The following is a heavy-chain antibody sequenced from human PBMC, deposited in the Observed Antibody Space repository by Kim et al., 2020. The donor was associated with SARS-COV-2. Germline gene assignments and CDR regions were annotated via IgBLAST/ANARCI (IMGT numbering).Heavy chain of an antibody. J-gene: IGHJ6*02. V-gene: IGHV3-11*04. D-gene: IGHD6-13*01. Sequence: GGSLRLSCAASGFTFSDYYMSWIRQAPGKGLEWVSYISSSGSTIYYADSVKGRFTISRDNAKNSLYLQMNSLRAEDTAVYYCARGSSSWQYYYYGMDVWGQGTTVTVSS. CDR3: ARGSSSWQYYYYGMDV. CDR2: ISSSGSTI. CDR1: GFTFSDYY.